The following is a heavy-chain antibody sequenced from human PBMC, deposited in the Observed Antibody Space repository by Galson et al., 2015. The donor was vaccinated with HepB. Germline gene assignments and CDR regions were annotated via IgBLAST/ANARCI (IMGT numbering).Heavy chain of an antibody. Sequence: SLRLSCAGSGFTFSDNYISWIRQASGKGLQLISYISGTSTYVDYADSVVGRFTISRDNANNSVFLQMNNLRADDTGVYYCARGDYDILTMDVWGQGTTVIVSS. CDR1: GFTFSDNY. CDR2: ISGTSTYV. D-gene: IGHD3-9*01. J-gene: IGHJ6*02. CDR3: ARGDYDILTMDV. V-gene: IGHV3-11*06.